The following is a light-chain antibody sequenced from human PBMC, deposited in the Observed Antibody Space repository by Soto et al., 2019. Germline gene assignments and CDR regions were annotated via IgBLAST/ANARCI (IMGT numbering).Light chain of an antibody. Sequence: QSVLTQPASVSGSPGRSITISCTGTSSDIGTYNYVSWYQQHPGKAPKLIIYEVSNRPSGVSDRFSGSKSGNTASLTISGLQAEDEADHFCNSFISRTNRFVFGTGTKVTVL. V-gene: IGLV2-14*01. CDR1: SSDIGTYNY. CDR2: EVS. CDR3: NSFISRTNRFV. J-gene: IGLJ1*01.